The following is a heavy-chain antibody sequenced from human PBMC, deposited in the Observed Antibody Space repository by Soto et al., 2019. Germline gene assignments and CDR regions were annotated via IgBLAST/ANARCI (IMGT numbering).Heavy chain of an antibody. J-gene: IGHJ1*01. V-gene: IGHV3-23*01. D-gene: IGHD3-22*01. CDR3: TYHLLWDSMIPFQH. CDR2: MSGSGGNT. CDR1: GFTFSSYA. Sequence: EVQLLESGGGLVQPGGSLRLSCVASGFTFSSYAMSWVRQAPGKGLEWVSAMSGSGGNTYYADSVKGRVTISRDSSENTLYLQMNSLRVEDTAVYYCTYHLLWDSMIPFQHWGQGTLVTVCS.